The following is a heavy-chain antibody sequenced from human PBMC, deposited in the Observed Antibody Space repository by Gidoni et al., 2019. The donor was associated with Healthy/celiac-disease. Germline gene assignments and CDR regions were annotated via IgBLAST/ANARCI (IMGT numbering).Heavy chain of an antibody. D-gene: IGHD6-6*01. J-gene: IGHJ6*02. CDR2: IYPGDSDT. CDR3: ARRYSSSSDYYYGMDV. CDR1: GYSCTSYW. V-gene: IGHV5-51*01. Sequence: EVQLVQSGAEVKQPGESLKISCKGSGYSCTSYWIGWVRQMPGKGLEWMGIIYPGDSDTRYSPSFQGQVTISADKSISTAYLQWSSLKASDTAMYYCARRYSSSSDYYYGMDVWGQGTTVTVSS.